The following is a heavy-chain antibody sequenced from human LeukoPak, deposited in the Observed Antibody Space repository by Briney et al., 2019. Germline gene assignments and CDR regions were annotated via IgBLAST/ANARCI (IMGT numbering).Heavy chain of an antibody. D-gene: IGHD3-3*01. Sequence: SVKVSCKASGYTFTSYGISWVRQAPGQGLEWMGRIIPIFGTANYAQKFQGRVTITTDESTSTAYMELSSLRSEDTAVYYCAREIWSGYSYYFDYWGQGTLVTVSS. CDR1: GYTFTSYG. J-gene: IGHJ4*02. V-gene: IGHV1-69*05. CDR2: IIPIFGTA. CDR3: AREIWSGYSYYFDY.